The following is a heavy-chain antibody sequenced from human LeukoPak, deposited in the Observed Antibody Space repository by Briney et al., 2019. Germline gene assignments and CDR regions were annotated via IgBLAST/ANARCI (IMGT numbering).Heavy chain of an antibody. CDR3: ARALRAVRGYYFDY. V-gene: IGHV3-7*01. CDR2: IKYDGSEK. CDR1: GFTFSNYW. Sequence: PGGSLRLSCAASGFTFSNYWMTWFRQTPGKDLEWVGNIKYDGSEKYYVDSVKGRFTISRDNAKNSLYLQMNSLRAEDTAVYYCARALRAVRGYYFDYWGQGNLVTVSS. D-gene: IGHD3-10*01. J-gene: IGHJ4*02.